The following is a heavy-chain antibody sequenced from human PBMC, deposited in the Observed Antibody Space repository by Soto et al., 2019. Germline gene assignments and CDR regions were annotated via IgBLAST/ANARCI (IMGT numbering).Heavy chain of an antibody. CDR1: GGSFSGYY. Sequence: SETLSLTCAVCGGSFSGYYCSWVRQPPGKGPEWIGEISHSGSTNYNSSLESRVTISVDTSKNQLFLKLSSVTAADTAVYYCVRALAAVQEWGQGTPVTVSS. V-gene: IGHV4-34*01. D-gene: IGHD6-13*01. CDR2: ISHSGST. CDR3: VRALAAVQE. J-gene: IGHJ4*02.